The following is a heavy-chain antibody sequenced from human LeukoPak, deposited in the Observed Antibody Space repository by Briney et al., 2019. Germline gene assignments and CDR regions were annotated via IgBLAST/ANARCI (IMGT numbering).Heavy chain of an antibody. V-gene: IGHV1-3*01. Sequence: ASVKVSCKASGYTFTSYAMHWVRQAPGQRLEWMGYINAGNGNTKYSQKFQGRVIITRDTSASTAYMELSSLRSEDTAVYYCARALMVLYYYGMDVWGQGTTVTVSS. J-gene: IGHJ6*02. CDR3: ARALMVLYYYGMDV. CDR1: GYTFTSYA. CDR2: INAGNGNT. D-gene: IGHD2-8*01.